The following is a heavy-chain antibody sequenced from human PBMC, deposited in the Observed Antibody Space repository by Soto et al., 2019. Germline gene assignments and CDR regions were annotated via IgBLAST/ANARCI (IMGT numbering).Heavy chain of an antibody. D-gene: IGHD3-22*01. V-gene: IGHV1-3*01. CDR1: GYTFTSYA. CDR2: INAGNGNT. J-gene: IGHJ6*02. Sequence: ASVKVSCKASGYTFTSYAMHWVRQAPGQRLEWMGWINAGNGNTKYSQKFQGRVTITRDTSASTAYMELSSLRSEDTAVYYCARDQVDGYYALNYYYYRMDVWGQGTTVTVSS. CDR3: ARDQVDGYYALNYYYYRMDV.